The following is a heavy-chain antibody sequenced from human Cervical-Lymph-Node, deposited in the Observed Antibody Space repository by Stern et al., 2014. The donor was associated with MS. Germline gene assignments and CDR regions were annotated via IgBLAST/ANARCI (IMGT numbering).Heavy chain of an antibody. CDR2: ISSTSSYR. D-gene: IGHD1-1*01. J-gene: IGHJ6*02. Sequence: VQLVESGRRLVKPGGSLRLSCVASGFKFSDHYMSWIRPAPGQGLEWISYISSTSSYRSYTDSVKGRFTISRDNVKNSLFLQMDSLRIEDTAVFYCARHGMNGTIAIYNGMDVWGQGTTVTVSS. CDR3: ARHGMNGTIAIYNGMDV. CDR1: GFKFSDHY. V-gene: IGHV3-11*06.